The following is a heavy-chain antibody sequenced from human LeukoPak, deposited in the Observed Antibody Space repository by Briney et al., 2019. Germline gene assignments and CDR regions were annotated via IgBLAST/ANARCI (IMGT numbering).Heavy chain of an antibody. CDR1: GYTFSGDY. Sequence: ASVKVSCKASGYTFSGDYMHWVRQAPGQGLEWMGWISAYNGNTKYAQKLQGRVTLTTDTSTSTAYMELRSLRSDDTAVHYCARDRGGYEAYGMDVWGQGTTVTVSS. CDR2: ISAYNGNT. CDR3: ARDRGGYEAYGMDV. J-gene: IGHJ6*02. D-gene: IGHD5-12*01. V-gene: IGHV1-18*04.